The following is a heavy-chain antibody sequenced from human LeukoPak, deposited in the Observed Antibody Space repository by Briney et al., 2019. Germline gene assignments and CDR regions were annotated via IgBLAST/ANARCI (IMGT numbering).Heavy chain of an antibody. CDR3: ARSEDILTGYCFDY. D-gene: IGHD3-9*01. CDR2: IYYSGST. J-gene: IGHJ4*02. V-gene: IGHV4-59*01. CDR1: GGSISNYY. Sequence: SETLSLTCSVSGGSISNYYWSWIRQPPGKGLEWIGYIYYSGSTSYNPSLRSRVTISVDTSKNQFSLKPNSVTAADTAVYYCARSEDILTGYCFDYWGLGTLVTVSS.